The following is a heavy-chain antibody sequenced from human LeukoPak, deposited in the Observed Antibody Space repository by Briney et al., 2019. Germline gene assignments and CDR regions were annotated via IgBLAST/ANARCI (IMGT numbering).Heavy chain of an antibody. D-gene: IGHD4-17*01. Sequence: SETLSLTCTVSGGSISSYYWSWIRQPPGKGLEWIGYIYYSGSTNYNPSLKSRVTISVDTSKNQFSLKLSSVTAADTAVYYCARRPHDYGDYDLWGQGTMVTVSS. CDR3: ARRPHDYGDYDL. V-gene: IGHV4-59*01. CDR2: IYYSGST. CDR1: GGSISSYY. J-gene: IGHJ3*01.